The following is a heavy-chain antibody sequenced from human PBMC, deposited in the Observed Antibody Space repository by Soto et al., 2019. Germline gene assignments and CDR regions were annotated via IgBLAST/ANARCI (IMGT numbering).Heavy chain of an antibody. V-gene: IGHV1-69*06. D-gene: IGHD3-22*01. Sequence: SVKVSCKASGGTFSIYAISCVLQSPLQWLDWMGGIIPIFGTANYAQKFQGRVTITADKSTSTAYMELSSLRSEDTAVYYCARAPYYYDSSGYANPWGQGTLVTVSS. J-gene: IGHJ5*02. CDR1: GGTFSIYA. CDR2: IIPIFGTA. CDR3: ARAPYYYDSSGYANP.